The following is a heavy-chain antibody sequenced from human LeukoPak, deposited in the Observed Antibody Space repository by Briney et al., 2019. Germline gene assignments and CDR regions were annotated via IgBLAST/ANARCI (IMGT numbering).Heavy chain of an antibody. CDR1: GYTFTGPY. Sequence: ASVKVSCKASGYTFTGPYIHWMPQAPGQGLEWMGWINPNSGGTKYAQKFQGRVTVTRDTSTSTANMELSGLRADDTGAYYCARVEYCTKGVCINFDLWGQGTLVTVSS. CDR2: INPNSGGT. CDR3: ARVEYCTKGVCINFDL. V-gene: IGHV1-2*02. D-gene: IGHD2-8*01. J-gene: IGHJ4*02.